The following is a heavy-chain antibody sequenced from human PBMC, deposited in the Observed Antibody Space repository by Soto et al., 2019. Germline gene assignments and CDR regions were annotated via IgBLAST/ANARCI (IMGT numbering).Heavy chain of an antibody. V-gene: IGHV1-18*01. Sequence: ASVKVSCKASGCTFTSYGISWVRQAPGQGLEWMGWISAYNGNTNYAQKLQGRVTMTTDTSTSTAYMELRSLRSDDTAVYYWARDYDFWSGYDAYYYYYMDVWGKGTTVTVSS. J-gene: IGHJ6*03. CDR3: ARDYDFWSGYDAYYYYYMDV. CDR1: GCTFTSYG. D-gene: IGHD3-3*01. CDR2: ISAYNGNT.